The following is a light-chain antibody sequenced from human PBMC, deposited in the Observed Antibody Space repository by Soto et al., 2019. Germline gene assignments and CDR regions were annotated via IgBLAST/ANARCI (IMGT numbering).Light chain of an antibody. CDR3: QQYENLPT. CDR1: QHINNY. V-gene: IGKV1-33*01. Sequence: DVHMTQSPSTLSGSVGYRFTITCRASQHINNYLNWYQQKPVRAPELLIYDASNLEAGVPSRFRGSGSGTDFTFTISRLQPEDIATYYCQQYENLPTFGQGTRLEIK. J-gene: IGKJ5*01. CDR2: DAS.